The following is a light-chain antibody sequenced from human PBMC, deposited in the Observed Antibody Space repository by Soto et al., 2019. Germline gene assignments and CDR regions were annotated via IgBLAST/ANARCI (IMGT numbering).Light chain of an antibody. J-gene: IGLJ1*01. CDR2: EVS. CDR3: CLYVGATTYV. V-gene: IGLV2-14*01. CDR1: SSDVGGYNY. Sequence: LTQPASVSGSPGQSITISCTGTSSDVGGYNYVSWYQQQSGKAPKLMIHEVSNRPSGVSNRFSGSKSGNTASLTISGLRADDEAEYYCCLYVGATTYVFGTGTKVTVL.